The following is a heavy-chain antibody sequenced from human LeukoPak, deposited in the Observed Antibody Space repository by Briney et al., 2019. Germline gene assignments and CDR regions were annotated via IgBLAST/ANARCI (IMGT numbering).Heavy chain of an antibody. Sequence: GASVKVSCKASGGTFSSYAISWVRQAPGQGLEWMGGIIPIFGTANYAQKFQGRVTITADESTSTAYMELSSLRSEDTAVYYCAIVKSTERQWLTFDYWGQGTLVTVSS. CDR3: AIVKSTERQWLTFDY. CDR1: GGTFSSYA. D-gene: IGHD6-19*01. J-gene: IGHJ4*02. V-gene: IGHV1-69*13. CDR2: IIPIFGTA.